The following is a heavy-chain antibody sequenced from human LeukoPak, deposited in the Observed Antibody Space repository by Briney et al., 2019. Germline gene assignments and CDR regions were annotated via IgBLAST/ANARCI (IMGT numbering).Heavy chain of an antibody. V-gene: IGHV1-18*01. Sequence: ASVKVSCKASGYTFTSYGISWVRQAPGQGLEWMGWISAYNGNTNYAQKLQGRVTMTTDTSTSTAYMELRSLRSDDTAVYYCARDGLSITMVRGVIRDFDYRGQGTLVTVSS. CDR2: ISAYNGNT. J-gene: IGHJ4*02. CDR3: ARDGLSITMVRGVIRDFDY. D-gene: IGHD3-10*01. CDR1: GYTFTSYG.